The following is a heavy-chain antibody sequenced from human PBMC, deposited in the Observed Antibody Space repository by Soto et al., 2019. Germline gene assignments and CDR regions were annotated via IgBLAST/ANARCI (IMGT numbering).Heavy chain of an antibody. V-gene: IGHV3-23*01. CDR1: GFTFTNYA. D-gene: IGHD2-2*02. CDR3: AKVYE. J-gene: IGHJ4*02. Sequence: GGSLRLSCVASGFTFTNYAMSWVRQAPGKGLEWVSAITISGGNTYYADSVQGRFTISRDNSKNTLYLQMNSLRAEDTAVYYCAKVYEWGQGILVTVSS. CDR2: ITISGGNT.